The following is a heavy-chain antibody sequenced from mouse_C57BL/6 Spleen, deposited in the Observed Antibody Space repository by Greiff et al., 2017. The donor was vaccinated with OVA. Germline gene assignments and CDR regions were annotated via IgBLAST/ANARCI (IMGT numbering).Heavy chain of an antibody. CDR3: ARGGYGSSLGYAMDY. J-gene: IGHJ4*01. CDR1: GYTFTSYW. D-gene: IGHD1-1*01. CDR2: IYPGSGST. V-gene: IGHV1-55*01. Sequence: QVQLQQPGAELVKPGASVKMSCKASGYTFTSYWITWVKQRPGQGLEWIGDIYPGSGSTNYNEKFKSKATLTVDTSSSTAYMQLSSLTSEDSAVYDCARGGYGSSLGYAMDYWGQGTSVTVSS.